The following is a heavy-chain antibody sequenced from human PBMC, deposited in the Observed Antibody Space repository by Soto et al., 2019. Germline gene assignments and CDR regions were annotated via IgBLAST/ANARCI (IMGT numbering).Heavy chain of an antibody. D-gene: IGHD3-22*01. CDR3: ARHYYDCNGYYPEA. Sequence: GESLKISCKGSGYGFPTYWIGWLRQMPGKGLEWMGIIYPGDSDTRYSPSFQGQVTISAEKSLSTAYLQWRSLKASDSAIYYCARHYYDCNGYYPEAWGQGTLVTVSS. CDR2: IYPGDSDT. CDR1: GYGFPTYW. V-gene: IGHV5-51*01. J-gene: IGHJ5*02.